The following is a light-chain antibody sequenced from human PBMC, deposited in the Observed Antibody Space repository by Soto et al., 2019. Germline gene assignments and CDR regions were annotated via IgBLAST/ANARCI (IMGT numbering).Light chain of an antibody. CDR3: QHYNSYSEA. V-gene: IGKV1-17*01. Sequence: DSPMTQSPSTLSASVGDRDTITCRASQDIRNDLAWYQQKPGQAPNLLIFAAFNLQSGVPSRFSGSGSGTEFTLTISSLQPDDFATYYCQHYNSYSEAFGQGTKVDIK. CDR1: QDIRND. J-gene: IGKJ1*01. CDR2: AAF.